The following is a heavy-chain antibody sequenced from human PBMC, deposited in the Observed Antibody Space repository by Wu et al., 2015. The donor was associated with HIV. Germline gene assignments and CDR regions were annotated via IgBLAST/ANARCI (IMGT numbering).Heavy chain of an antibody. CDR3: ARNTDSVATSLYSLGV. Sequence: QVQLVQSGAEVKKPGSSVKVSCKISGGTFNNYGISWVRQAPGQGLEWMGGINPLFGTTKHTQKFQDRVTFTTDESKSTAYMELSSLRSEDTAVYYCARNTDSVATSLYSLGVWGQGTTVTVSS. J-gene: IGHJ6*02. V-gene: IGHV1-69*05. CDR2: INPLFGTT. CDR1: GGTFNNYG. D-gene: IGHD5-12*01.